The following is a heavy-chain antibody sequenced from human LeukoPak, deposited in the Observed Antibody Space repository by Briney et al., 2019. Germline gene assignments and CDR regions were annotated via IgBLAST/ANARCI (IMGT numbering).Heavy chain of an antibody. CDR1: GYSFTNYW. CDR2: IYPGDSDT. J-gene: IGHJ6*02. Sequence: GESLKIPCKGSGYSFTNYWIGWVRQMPGKGLEWMGIIYPGDSDTRYSPSFQGQVTISADKSISTAYLQWSSLKASDTAMYYCARPGIPGTYYYGMDVWGQGTTVTVSS. D-gene: IGHD6-13*01. CDR3: ARPGIPGTYYYGMDV. V-gene: IGHV5-51*01.